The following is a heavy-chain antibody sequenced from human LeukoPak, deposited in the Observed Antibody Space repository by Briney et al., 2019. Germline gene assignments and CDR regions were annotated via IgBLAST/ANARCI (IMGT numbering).Heavy chain of an antibody. CDR3: ARNRGWFGELIDY. V-gene: IGHV4-34*01. CDR1: GGSFSGYY. Sequence: SETLSLTCAVYGGSFSGYYWSWIRQPPGKGLEWIGEINHSGSTNYNPSLKSRVTISVDTSKNQFSLKLSSVTAADTAVYYCARNRGWFGELIDYWGQGTLVTVSS. J-gene: IGHJ4*02. D-gene: IGHD3-10*01. CDR2: INHSGST.